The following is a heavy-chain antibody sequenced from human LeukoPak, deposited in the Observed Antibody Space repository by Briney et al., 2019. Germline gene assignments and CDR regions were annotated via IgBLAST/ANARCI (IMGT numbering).Heavy chain of an antibody. CDR3: ERDRVGGREGAPWFDP. CDR1: GYSFTSYG. V-gene: IGHV1-18*01. D-gene: IGHD1-26*01. J-gene: IGHJ5*02. Sequence: EASVKVSCNASGYSFTSYGISWVRQAPGQGLEWMGWISAYNGNRNYEQKLQGRVSMTTDTSTSTAYIKLRSLTSDETAVYYCERDRVGGREGAPWFDPWGQGTLVTVSS. CDR2: ISAYNGNR.